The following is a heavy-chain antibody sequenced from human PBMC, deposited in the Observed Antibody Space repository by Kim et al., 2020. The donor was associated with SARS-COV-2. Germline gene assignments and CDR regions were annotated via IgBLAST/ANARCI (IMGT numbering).Heavy chain of an antibody. V-gene: IGHV3-48*03. D-gene: IGHD3-16*01. CDR2: ISSSGSTI. CDR3: ARDPVLGVERATN. J-gene: IGHJ4*02. CDR1: GFTFSSYE. Sequence: GGSLRLSCAASGFTFSSYEMNWVRQAPGKGLEWVSYISSSGSTIYYADSVKGRFTISRDNAKNSLYLQMNSLRAEDTAVYYCARDPVLGVERATNWGQGTLVTVSS.